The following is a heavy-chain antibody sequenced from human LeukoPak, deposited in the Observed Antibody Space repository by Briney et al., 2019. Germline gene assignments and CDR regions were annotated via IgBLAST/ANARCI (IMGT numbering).Heavy chain of an antibody. J-gene: IGHJ6*03. CDR2: ISSSSSYI. Sequence: GGSLRLSCAASGFTFSSYSMNWVRQAPGKGLEWVSSISSSSSYIYYADSVKGRFTISRDNAKNSLYLQMNSLRAEDTAVYYCAKVMKGSERLTMVRGVIIKTAGLYYMDVWGKGTTVTVSS. D-gene: IGHD3-10*01. CDR3: AKVMKGSERLTMVRGVIIKTAGLYYMDV. V-gene: IGHV3-21*04. CDR1: GFTFSSYS.